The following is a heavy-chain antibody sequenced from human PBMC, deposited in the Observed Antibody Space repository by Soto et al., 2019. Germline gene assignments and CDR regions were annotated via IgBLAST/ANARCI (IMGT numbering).Heavy chain of an antibody. V-gene: IGHV1-24*01. CDR1: GYTLTDLS. CDR3: ATDRTGTTFFDP. D-gene: IGHD1-7*01. CDR2: FDPEDGET. J-gene: IGHJ5*02. Sequence: GASVKVSCKVSGYTLTDLSMHWVRQAPGKGLEWMGGFDPEDGETIYAQKFQGRVTMTEDTSTDTAYMELSSLRSEDTAVYYCATDRTGTTFFDPWGQGTLVTVSS.